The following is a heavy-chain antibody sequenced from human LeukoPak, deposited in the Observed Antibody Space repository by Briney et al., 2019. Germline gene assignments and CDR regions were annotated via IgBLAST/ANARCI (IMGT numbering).Heavy chain of an antibody. CDR3: STVVVAATEPLWD. Sequence: SVKVSCKASGGTFSSYAISWVRQAPGQGLEWMGRIIPILGIANYAQKFQGRVTITADKSTSTAYMELSSLRSEDTAVYYCSTVVVAATEPLWDWGQGTLVTVSS. D-gene: IGHD2-15*01. J-gene: IGHJ4*02. CDR2: IIPILGIA. V-gene: IGHV1-69*04. CDR1: GGTFSSYA.